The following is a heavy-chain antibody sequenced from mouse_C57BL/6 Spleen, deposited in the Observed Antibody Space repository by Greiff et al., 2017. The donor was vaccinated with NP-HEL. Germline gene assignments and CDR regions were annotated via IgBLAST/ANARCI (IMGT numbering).Heavy chain of an antibody. CDR2: IYPGSGST. J-gene: IGHJ1*03. CDR3: ARHYGSSHWYFDV. D-gene: IGHD1-1*01. CDR1: GYTFTSYW. V-gene: IGHV1-55*01. Sequence: QVQLQQPGAELVKPGASVKMSCKASGYTFTSYWITWVKQRPGQGLEWIGDIYPGSGSTNYNEKFKSKATLTVDKSSSTAYMQLSSLTSEDSAVYYCARHYGSSHWYFDVWGTGTTVTVSS.